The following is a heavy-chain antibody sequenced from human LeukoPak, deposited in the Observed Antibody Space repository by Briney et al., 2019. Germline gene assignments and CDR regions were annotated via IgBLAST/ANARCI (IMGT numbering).Heavy chain of an antibody. V-gene: IGHV3-23*01. CDR1: GFTFSSYG. D-gene: IGHD1-1*01. J-gene: IGHJ1*01. CDR2: ISGSGGSK. CDR3: AKDLERDEYLHH. Sequence: GGSLRLSCAASGFTFSSYGMSWVREAPGKGLEWVSGISGSGGSKYYADSVKGRFTISRDNSKNTLFLQMNSLRAEDTAVYYCAKDLERDEYLHHWGQGTLVTVSS.